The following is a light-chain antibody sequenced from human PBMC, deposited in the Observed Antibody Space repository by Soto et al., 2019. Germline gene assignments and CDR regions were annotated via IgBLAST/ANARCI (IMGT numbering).Light chain of an antibody. V-gene: IGKV3-15*01. Sequence: EIVMTQSPATLSVSPGERATLSYRASQDISTNLAWYQQKPGQAPRLLIYGASTRATGIPARFSGSGSGTEFTLTISSLQSEDFAVYYCQQYDNWLRTFGQGTKVDIK. CDR2: GAS. J-gene: IGKJ1*01. CDR3: QQYDNWLRT. CDR1: QDISTN.